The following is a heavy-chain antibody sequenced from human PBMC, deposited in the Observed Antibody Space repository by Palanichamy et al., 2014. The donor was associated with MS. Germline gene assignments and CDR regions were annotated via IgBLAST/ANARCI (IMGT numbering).Heavy chain of an antibody. Sequence: QVQPQESGPGLVKPSETLSLTCTVAGYSISGGYYWGWIRQPPGKGLEWIGSIYHSGSTYYNPSLRSRVTISVDTSKNQFSLKMNPVTAADTAVYYCARGSVGSHWFDPWGQGTLVIVSS. J-gene: IGHJ5*02. V-gene: IGHV4-38-2*02. CDR1: GYSISGGYY. D-gene: IGHD3-10*01. CDR3: ARGSVGSHWFDP. CDR2: IYHSGST.